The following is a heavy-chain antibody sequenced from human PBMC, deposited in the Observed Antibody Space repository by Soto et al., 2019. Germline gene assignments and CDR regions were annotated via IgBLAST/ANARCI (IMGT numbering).Heavy chain of an antibody. CDR2: IYYSGST. CDR3: ARGPGSSWWFDP. J-gene: IGHJ5*02. V-gene: IGHV4-59*01. Sequence: SETLSFTCTVSGGSISSYYWSWIRQPPGKGLEWIGYIYYSGSTNYNPSLKSRVTISVDTSKNQFSLKLSSVTAADTAVYYCARGPGSSWWFDPWGHGTLVTVSS. D-gene: IGHD2-15*01. CDR1: GGSISSYY.